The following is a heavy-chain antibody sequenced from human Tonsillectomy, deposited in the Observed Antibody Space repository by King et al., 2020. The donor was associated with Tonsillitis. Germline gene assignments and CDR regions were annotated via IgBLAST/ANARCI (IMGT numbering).Heavy chain of an antibody. Sequence: VQLVESGGGVVQPGRPLRLSCAALGFTFRSFGLHWVRQAQGKGLEWVAVLWYVGSNKYYADSLKGRFTISRDNSKNTLYLQLNSLRAEDTAVYYCARANFSSDAFDIWGQGTMVTVSS. V-gene: IGHV3-33*01. CDR3: ARANFSSDAFDI. D-gene: IGHD4/OR15-4a*01. CDR1: GFTFRSFG. J-gene: IGHJ3*02. CDR2: LWYVGSNK.